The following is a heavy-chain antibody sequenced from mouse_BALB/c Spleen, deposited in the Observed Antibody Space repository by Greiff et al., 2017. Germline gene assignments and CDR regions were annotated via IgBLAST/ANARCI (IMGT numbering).Heavy chain of an antibody. D-gene: IGHD1-1*01. CDR3: ARDPSYYYGSSYNWYFDV. CDR1: GFSLTGYG. V-gene: IGHV2-6-7*01. J-gene: IGHJ1*01. CDR2: IWGDGST. Sequence: VKLQESGPGLVAPSQSLSITCTVSGFSLTGYGVNWVRQPPGKGLEWLGMIWGDGSTDYNSALKSRLSISKDNSKSQVFLKMNSLQTDDTARYYCARDPSYYYGSSYNWYFDVWGAGTTVTVSS.